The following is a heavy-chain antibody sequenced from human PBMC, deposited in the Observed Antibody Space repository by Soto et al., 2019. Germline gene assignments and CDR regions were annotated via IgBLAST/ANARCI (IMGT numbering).Heavy chain of an antibody. CDR1: GYTFSSYR. CDR3: ARHATYYDILSGYYFDY. D-gene: IGHD3-9*01. CDR2: ISPGDSDT. J-gene: IGHJ4*02. Sequence: GESLKISCKGSGYTFSSYRIGWVRQVPGKGLEWMGIISPGDSDTKYSQSFQGQVTISAAKSISTAYLQWNSLRASDTAMYYCARHATYYDILSGYYFDYWGQGTLVTVSS. V-gene: IGHV5-51*01.